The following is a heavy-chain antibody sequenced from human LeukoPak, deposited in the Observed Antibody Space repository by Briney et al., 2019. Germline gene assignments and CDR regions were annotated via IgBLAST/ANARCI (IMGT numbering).Heavy chain of an antibody. V-gene: IGHV4-39*07. CDR2: IYYSGNT. CDR1: GGSITSNNYY. CDR3: ARVPYYHDSSGYYYGYFDY. Sequence: SETLSLTCTVSGGSITSNNYYWGWIRQPPGKGLEWIGKIYYSGNTYYNPSLKSRVTISLDTSKDQFSLQLNSVTAADTAVYYCARVPYYHDSSGYYYGYFDYWGQGTLVTVSS. J-gene: IGHJ4*02. D-gene: IGHD3-22*01.